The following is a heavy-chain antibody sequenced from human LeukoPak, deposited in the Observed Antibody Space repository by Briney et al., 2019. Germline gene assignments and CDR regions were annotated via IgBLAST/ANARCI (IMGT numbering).Heavy chain of an antibody. D-gene: IGHD2-2*01. CDR2: ISSSSYI. V-gene: IGHV3-21*01. Sequence: GGSLRLSCAASGFTFSSYSMNWVRQAPGKGLEWVSSISSSSYIYYADSVKGRFTISRDNAKNSLYLQMNSLRAEDTAVYYCASNVGCSSTSCQRIFDYWGQGTLVTVSS. CDR3: ASNVGCSSTSCQRIFDY. CDR1: GFTFSSYS. J-gene: IGHJ4*02.